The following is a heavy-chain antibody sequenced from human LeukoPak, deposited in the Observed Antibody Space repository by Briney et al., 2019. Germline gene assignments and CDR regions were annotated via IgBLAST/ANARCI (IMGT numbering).Heavy chain of an antibody. CDR3: ARDDYNTLGYNFHY. D-gene: IGHD1-1*01. CDR2: INWNNGGI. CDR1: GFTFADHA. V-gene: IGHV3-9*01. Sequence: GGSLRLSCVASGFTFADHAMHWVRRAPGRGLEWVTGINWNNGGIVYAASVKGRFTVSRDNAKNTLYLQMNRLRPEDTAFYYCARDDYNTLGYNFHYWGQGTLVTVSS. J-gene: IGHJ4*02.